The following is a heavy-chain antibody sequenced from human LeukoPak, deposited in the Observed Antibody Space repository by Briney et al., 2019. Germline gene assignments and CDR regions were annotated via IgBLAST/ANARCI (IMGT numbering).Heavy chain of an antibody. Sequence: SETLSLTCTVSGGSISSYYWSWIRQPPGKGLEWIGYIYYSGSTNYNPSLKSRVTISLHVSKNQFSLKLSSVTTADTAVYYCAREGDNYGNWFDPWGQGTLVTVSS. CDR3: AREGDNYGNWFDP. D-gene: IGHD5-18*01. CDR2: IYYSGST. V-gene: IGHV4-59*01. J-gene: IGHJ5*02. CDR1: GGSISSYY.